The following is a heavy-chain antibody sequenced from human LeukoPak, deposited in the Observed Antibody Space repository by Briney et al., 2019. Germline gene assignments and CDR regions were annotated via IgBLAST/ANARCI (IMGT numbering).Heavy chain of an antibody. CDR3: AKGPLALDY. V-gene: IGHV3-23*01. CDR2: ISGSSDNT. D-gene: IGHD2-15*01. Sequence: PGGSLRLSCEASGFTFSNYAMSWVRQAPGKGLEWVSSISGSSDNTNYADSVKGRFTISRDNSKNILYLQMNSLTAEDTAVYYCAKGPLALDYWGQGTLVTVSS. J-gene: IGHJ4*02. CDR1: GFTFSNYA.